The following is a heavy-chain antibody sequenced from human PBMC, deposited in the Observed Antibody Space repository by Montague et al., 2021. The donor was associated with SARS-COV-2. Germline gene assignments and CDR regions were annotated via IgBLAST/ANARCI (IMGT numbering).Heavy chain of an antibody. CDR2: IDNSGST. J-gene: IGHJ6*02. V-gene: IGHV4-4*09. Sequence: SETLSLTCTVSGDSIRESHWSWIRQPPGKGLEWIGYIDNSGSTNYNPALESRVTLTVSASNNQIYLTLRFVTAADTAVYYCARLTGSRVYYYHYGLDVWGQGTTVTVSS. D-gene: IGHD1-20*01. CDR1: GDSIRESH. CDR3: ARLTGSRVYYYHYGLDV.